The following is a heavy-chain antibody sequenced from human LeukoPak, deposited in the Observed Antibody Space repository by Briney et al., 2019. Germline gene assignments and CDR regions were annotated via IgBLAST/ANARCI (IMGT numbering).Heavy chain of an antibody. Sequence: SETLSLTCTVSGASLNSYYWSRIRQPAGKGLEWIGRIYSGGSTNYNPSLKSRVTLSVDTSKNQFSLRLSSLTVADTAVYYCAREGRYGDYEGYWGQGTLVTVSS. V-gene: IGHV4-4*07. CDR1: GASLNSYY. CDR3: AREGRYGDYEGY. D-gene: IGHD4-17*01. CDR2: IYSGGST. J-gene: IGHJ4*02.